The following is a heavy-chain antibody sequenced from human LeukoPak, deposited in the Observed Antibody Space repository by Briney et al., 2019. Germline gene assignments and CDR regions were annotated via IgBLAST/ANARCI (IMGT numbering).Heavy chain of an antibody. CDR3: ARGSRFGVVERDAFDI. V-gene: IGHV3-30*02. J-gene: IGHJ3*02. Sequence: GGSLRLSCAASGFTFSSYGMYWVRQAPGKGLEWVAFIRYDGSNKYYADSVKGRFTVSRDNSKNTLYLQMKSLRAEDTAVYYCARGSRFGVVERDAFDIWGQGTMVTVSS. D-gene: IGHD3-3*01. CDR1: GFTFSSYG. CDR2: IRYDGSNK.